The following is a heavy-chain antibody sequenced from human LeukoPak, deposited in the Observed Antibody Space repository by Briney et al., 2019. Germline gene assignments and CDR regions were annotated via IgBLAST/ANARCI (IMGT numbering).Heavy chain of an antibody. CDR2: IKTDGSST. Sequence: PGGSLRLSCAASGFTFSSYAMSWVRQAPGKGLVWVSHIKTDGSSTNYAESVKGRFTISRDNAKNSLYLQMNSLRAEDTAVYYCASLITMVRGVIKDFDYWGQGTLVTVSS. J-gene: IGHJ4*02. D-gene: IGHD3-10*01. CDR3: ASLITMVRGVIKDFDY. V-gene: IGHV3-74*01. CDR1: GFTFSSYA.